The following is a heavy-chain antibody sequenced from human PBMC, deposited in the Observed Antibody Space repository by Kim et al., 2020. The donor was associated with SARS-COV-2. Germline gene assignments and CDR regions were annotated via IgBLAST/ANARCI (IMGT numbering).Heavy chain of an antibody. CDR2: ISYSGST. V-gene: IGHV4-59*01. CDR1: GGSISSYY. D-gene: IGHD3-22*01. J-gene: IGHJ4*02. Sequence: SETLSLSCTASGGSISSYYWSWIRQPPGKGLEWIGYISYSGSTNYNPSLKSRVTISVDTYKNQFSLKLSSVTAADTAVYYCARELGSSGSSGFDYWGQGTEITDSS. CDR3: ARELGSSGSSGFDY.